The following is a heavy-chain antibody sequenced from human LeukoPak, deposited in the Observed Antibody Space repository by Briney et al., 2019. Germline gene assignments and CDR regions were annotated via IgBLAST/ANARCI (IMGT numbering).Heavy chain of an antibody. J-gene: IGHJ6*02. V-gene: IGHV3-23*01. CDR1: GFTFSSYS. CDR3: AKATQGYCSGGSCYPYYYYYYGMDV. D-gene: IGHD2-15*01. CDR2: ISGSGGST. Sequence: GGSLRLSCAASGFTFSSYSMNWVRQAPGKGLEWVSAISGSGGSTYYADSVKGRFTISRDNSKNTLYLQMNSLRAEDTAVYYCAKATQGYCSGGSCYPYYYYYYGMDVWGQGTTVTVSS.